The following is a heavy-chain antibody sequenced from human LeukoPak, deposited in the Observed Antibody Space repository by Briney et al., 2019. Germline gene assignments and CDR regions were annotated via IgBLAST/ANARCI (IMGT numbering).Heavy chain of an antibody. Sequence: GGSLRLSCAASGFSLSSCAMSWVRQAPRKGPQWVSGVSDDGNSRYYADSLKGRFTITRDNSANTVYLQMNNLADEDTAVYYCVKEGEGHSYAPKTGPPNWGQGTLVTVSS. V-gene: IGHV3-23*01. CDR2: VSDDGNSR. CDR3: VKEGEGHSYAPKTGPPN. CDR1: GFSLSSCA. D-gene: IGHD5-18*01. J-gene: IGHJ4*02.